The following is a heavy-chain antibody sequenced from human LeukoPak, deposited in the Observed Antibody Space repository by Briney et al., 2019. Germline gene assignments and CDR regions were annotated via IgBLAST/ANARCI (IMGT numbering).Heavy chain of an antibody. CDR3: ARDPGSGYEEHFDY. CDR2: ISSSGSTI. J-gene: IGHJ4*02. CDR1: GFTSSDYY. Sequence: NPGGSLRLSCAASGFTSSDYYMSWIRQAPGKGLEWVSYISSSGSTIYYADSVKGRFTISRDNAKNSLYLQMNSLRAEDTAVYYCARDPGSGYEEHFDYWGQGTLVTVSS. V-gene: IGHV3-11*04. D-gene: IGHD5-12*01.